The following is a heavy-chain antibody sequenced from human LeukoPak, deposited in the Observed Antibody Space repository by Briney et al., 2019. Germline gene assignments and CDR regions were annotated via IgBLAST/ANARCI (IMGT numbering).Heavy chain of an antibody. V-gene: IGHV3-74*01. D-gene: IGHD3-10*02. CDR1: GFTFSSSW. J-gene: IGHJ4*02. Sequence: GGSLRLSCAASGFTFSSSWMHWVRQAPGKGLVWGSRINPDGTSTSYADSVKGRFTISRDDAKNTLYLQMNSLRAEDTAVYYCVRMFSGPLDYWGQGTLVTVS. CDR2: INPDGTST. CDR3: VRMFSGPLDY.